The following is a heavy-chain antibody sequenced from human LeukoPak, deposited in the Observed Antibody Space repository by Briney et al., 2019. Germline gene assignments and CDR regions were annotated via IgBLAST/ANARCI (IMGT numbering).Heavy chain of an antibody. D-gene: IGHD3-3*01. V-gene: IGHV3-49*04. Sequence: GGSLRLSCTASGFTFGDYAMSWVRQAPGKGLEWVGFIRSKAYGGTTEYAASVKGRFTISRDDSKSIAYLQMNSLKTEDTAVYYCTRATAVFWSGYPGYWGQGTLVTVSS. CDR1: GFTFGDYA. CDR2: IRSKAYGGTT. CDR3: TRATAVFWSGYPGY. J-gene: IGHJ4*02.